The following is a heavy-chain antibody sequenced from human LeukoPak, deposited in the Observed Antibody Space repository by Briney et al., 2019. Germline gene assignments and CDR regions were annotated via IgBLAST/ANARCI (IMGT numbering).Heavy chain of an antibody. CDR1: GFTFSNYV. CDR2: IGSSNSYI. J-gene: IGHJ4*02. V-gene: IGHV3-21*01. Sequence: PGGSLRLSCAASGFTFSNYVMSWVRQAPGKGLEWVSSIGSSNSYIYYADSVKGRFTISRDNAKNSLYLEMNSLRAGDTAVYYCARDRYGDYNFDYWGQGTLVTVSS. D-gene: IGHD4-17*01. CDR3: ARDRYGDYNFDY.